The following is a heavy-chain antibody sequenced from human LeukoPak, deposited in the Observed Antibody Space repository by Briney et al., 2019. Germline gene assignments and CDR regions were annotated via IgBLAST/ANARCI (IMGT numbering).Heavy chain of an antibody. CDR3: ARAFDYGDYVYYYYYYGMDV. Sequence: ASVKVSCKASGYTFTSYGISWVRQAPGQGLEWMGWISAYNGNTNYAQKLQGRVTMTTDTSTSTVYMELRSLRSDDTAVYYCARAFDYGDYVYYYYYYGMDVWGQGTTVTVSS. D-gene: IGHD4-17*01. CDR2: ISAYNGNT. V-gene: IGHV1-18*01. J-gene: IGHJ6*02. CDR1: GYTFTSYG.